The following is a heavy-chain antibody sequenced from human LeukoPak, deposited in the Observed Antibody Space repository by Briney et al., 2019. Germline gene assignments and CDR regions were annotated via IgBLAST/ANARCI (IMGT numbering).Heavy chain of an antibody. CDR1: GYTLTELS. CDR3: ATMIAVASPFDY. V-gene: IGHV1-24*01. Sequence: GASVKVSCKVSGYTLTELSMHWVRQAPGKGLEWMGGFDPEDGETIYAQKFQGRVTMTEDTSTDTAYMELSSLRSEDTAVCYCATMIAVASPFDYWGQGTLVTVSS. D-gene: IGHD6-19*01. J-gene: IGHJ4*02. CDR2: FDPEDGET.